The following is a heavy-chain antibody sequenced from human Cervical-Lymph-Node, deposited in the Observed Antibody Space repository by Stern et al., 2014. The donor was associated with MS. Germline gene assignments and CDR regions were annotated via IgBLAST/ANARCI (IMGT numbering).Heavy chain of an antibody. V-gene: IGHV1-69*01. D-gene: IGHD6-6*01. J-gene: IGHJ3*02. CDR1: GGTFGSSA. CDR2: IIPIFGAT. CDR3: ARGRSIAATYDAFDI. Sequence: QVQLVQSGAEVKQPGSSVKVSCKASGGTFGSSAISWVRQAPGHGLEWLGGIIPIFGATDYPQKFQGRVTITADESTSTAYMELSSLRSEDTAVYYCARGRSIAATYDAFDIWGQGTMVTVSS.